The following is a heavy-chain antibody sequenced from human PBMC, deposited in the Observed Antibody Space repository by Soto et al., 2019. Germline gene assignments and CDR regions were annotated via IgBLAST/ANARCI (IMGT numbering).Heavy chain of an antibody. D-gene: IGHD1-1*01. CDR2: ISSSSSTI. CDR1: GFTFSSYW. V-gene: IGHV3-48*01. Sequence: PGGSLRLSCAASGFTFSSYWMHWVRQAPGKGLEWVSYISSSSSTIYYADSVKGRFTISRDNAKNSLYLQMNSLRAEDTAVYYCARGTHWNTVDYWGQGTLVTVSS. J-gene: IGHJ4*02. CDR3: ARGTHWNTVDY.